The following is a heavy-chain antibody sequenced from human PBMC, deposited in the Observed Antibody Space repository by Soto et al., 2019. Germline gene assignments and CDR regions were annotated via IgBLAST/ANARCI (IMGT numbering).Heavy chain of an antibody. CDR2: ISAYNGNT. CDR3: ATETTVTTGYSYRYYYGMDV. V-gene: IGHV1-18*01. Sequence: ASVKVSCKASGYTFTSYGISWVRQAPGQGLEWMGWISAYNGNTNYAQKLQGRVTMTTDTSTSTAYMELRSLRSDDTAVYYCATETTVTTGYSYRYYYGMDVWGQGTTVTVSS. CDR1: GYTFTSYG. D-gene: IGHD4-17*01. J-gene: IGHJ6*02.